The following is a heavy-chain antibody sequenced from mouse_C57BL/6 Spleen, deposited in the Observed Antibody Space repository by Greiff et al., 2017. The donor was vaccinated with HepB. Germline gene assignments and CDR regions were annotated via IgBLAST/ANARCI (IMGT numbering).Heavy chain of an antibody. J-gene: IGHJ3*01. V-gene: IGHV5-9-1*02. D-gene: IGHD4-1*01. CDR2: ISSGGDYI. CDR1: GFTFSSYA. Sequence: EVHLVESGEGLVKPGGSLKLSCAASGFTFSSYAMSWVRQTPEKRLEWVAYISSGGDYIYYADTVKGRFTISRDNARNTLYLQMSSLKSEDTAMYYCTRDHGNGIAYWGQGTLVTVSA. CDR3: TRDHGNGIAY.